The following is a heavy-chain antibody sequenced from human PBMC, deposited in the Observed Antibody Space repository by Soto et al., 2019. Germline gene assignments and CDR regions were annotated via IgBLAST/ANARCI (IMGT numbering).Heavy chain of an antibody. D-gene: IGHD6-19*01. CDR2: TRNKGNSYTT. J-gene: IGHJ4*02. CDR3: ARARYSSGWYYFDY. Sequence: EVQLVESGGGLVQPGGSLRLSCAASGFTFSDHYMDWVRQAPGKGLEWVGRTRNKGNSYTTTYAASVKGRFTISRDDSKNPLYLQMNSLKTEDTAVYYCARARYSSGWYYFDYWGQGTLVTVSS. CDR1: GFTFSDHY. V-gene: IGHV3-72*01.